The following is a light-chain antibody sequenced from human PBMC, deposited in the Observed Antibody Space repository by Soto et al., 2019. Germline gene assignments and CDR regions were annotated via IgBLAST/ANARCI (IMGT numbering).Light chain of an antibody. V-gene: IGKV1-5*01. Sequence: DIQMTQSPSTLSASVGDRXXXXXXASQSISSWLAWYQQKPGKAPKLLIYXXXXLESGVPSRFSGSGSGTEFTLTISSLQPXDFATYYCQQYNSXSRTFGQGTKVDIK. J-gene: IGKJ1*01. CDR2: XXX. CDR1: QSISSW. CDR3: QQYNSXSRT.